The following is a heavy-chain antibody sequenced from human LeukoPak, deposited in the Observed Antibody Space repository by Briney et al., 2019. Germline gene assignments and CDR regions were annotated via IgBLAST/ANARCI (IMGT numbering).Heavy chain of an antibody. CDR1: GFSFSNYW. V-gene: IGHV3-7*03. D-gene: IGHD3-22*01. CDR2: IRGDESRK. CDR3: AKGLTMENWYYYDSSGYYFPLGY. Sequence: GGSLRLSCAASGFSFSNYWMTWLRQAPGKGLEWVANIRGDESRKYYLDSVKGRFTISRDNSKNTLYLQMNSLRAEDTAVYYCAKGLTMENWYYYDSSGYYFPLGYWGQGTLVTVSS. J-gene: IGHJ4*02.